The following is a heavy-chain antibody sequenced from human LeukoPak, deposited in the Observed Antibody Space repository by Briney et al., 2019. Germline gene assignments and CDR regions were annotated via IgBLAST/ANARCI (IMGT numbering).Heavy chain of an antibody. CDR2: FDPEDGET. V-gene: IGHV1-24*01. Sequence: GASVKVSCKVSGYTRTELSMHWVRQAPGKGLEWMGGFDPEDGETIYAQKFQGRVTMTEDTSTDTAYMALSSLRSEDTAVYYSASRNYGSGDYWGQGTLVTVSS. D-gene: IGHD3-10*01. J-gene: IGHJ4*02. CDR3: ASRNYGSGDY. CDR1: GYTRTELS.